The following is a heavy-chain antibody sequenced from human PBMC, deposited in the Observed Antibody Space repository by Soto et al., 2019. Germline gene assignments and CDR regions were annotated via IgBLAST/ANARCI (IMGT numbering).Heavy chain of an antibody. V-gene: IGHV3-7*01. CDR2: IIQDGSQK. CDR1: GFTVNTYW. Sequence: PGGCLRLGCAGFTVNTYWVSGVRQAPGKGLEWVANIIQDGSQKNYVGSVRGRFTISRDNAKTSLSLQMDRLRVDDTAVYYCVRGSTSFDSWGQGTVVTVSS. D-gene: IGHD2-2*01. J-gene: IGHJ4*02. CDR3: VRGSTSFDS.